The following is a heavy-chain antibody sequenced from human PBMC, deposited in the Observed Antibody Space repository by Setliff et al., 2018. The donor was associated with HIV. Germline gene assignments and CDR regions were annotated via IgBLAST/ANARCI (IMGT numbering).Heavy chain of an antibody. D-gene: IGHD6-19*01. V-gene: IGHV1-69*13. CDR1: GGTFSSYA. CDR2: IIPLFNTP. Sequence: SVKVSCKASGGTFSSYAISWVRQAPGQGLEWMGGIIPLFNTPTYALNFQGRVTIAADEYTNAAYMELSRLRFEDTAVYYCARTSAGARGFGLTYFYYMDVWGQGTTVTVSS. CDR3: ARTSAGARGFGLTYFYYMDV. J-gene: IGHJ6*03.